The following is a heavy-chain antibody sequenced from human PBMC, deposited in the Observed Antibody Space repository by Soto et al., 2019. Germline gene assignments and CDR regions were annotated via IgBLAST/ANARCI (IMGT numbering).Heavy chain of an antibody. V-gene: IGHV3-23*01. CDR3: ANSLEVYAPFDY. J-gene: IGHJ4*02. Sequence: GSLRLSCAASGFTFSSYAMSWVRQAPGKGLEWVSAISGSGGSTYYADSVKGRFTISRDNSKNTLYLQVNSLRAEDTAVYYCANSLEVYAPFDYWGQGTLVTVSS. CDR1: GFTFSSYA. D-gene: IGHD2-8*01. CDR2: ISGSGGST.